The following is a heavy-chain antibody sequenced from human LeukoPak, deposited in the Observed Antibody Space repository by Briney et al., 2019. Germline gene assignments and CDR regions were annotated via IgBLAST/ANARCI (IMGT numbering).Heavy chain of an antibody. CDR1: GSTFSAFA. Sequence: PGGSLRLSCTASGSTFSAFAMMWVRQAPGKGPEWLAAIRGGGTGAFYAGSVMGRFTISKDNSKDTLFLQMNNLRAEDTAVYYCGRDPNGDYVGAFDMWGPGTMVTVSS. V-gene: IGHV3-23*01. J-gene: IGHJ3*02. CDR2: IRGGGTGA. CDR3: GRDPNGDYVGAFDM. D-gene: IGHD4-17*01.